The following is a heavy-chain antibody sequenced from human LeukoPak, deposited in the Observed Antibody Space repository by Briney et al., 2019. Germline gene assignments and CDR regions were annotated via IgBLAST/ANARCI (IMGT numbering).Heavy chain of an antibody. CDR3: AKDHGYDSSGYTDY. J-gene: IGHJ4*02. V-gene: IGHV3-30*18. Sequence: GGSLRLSCAASGFTFSSYGMHWVRQAPGKGLEWVAVISYDGSNKYYADSVKGRFTLSRDNSKNKLYLQMNRLRAEDTAVYYCAKDHGYDSSGYTDYWGQGTLVTVSS. D-gene: IGHD3-22*01. CDR2: ISYDGSNK. CDR1: GFTFSSYG.